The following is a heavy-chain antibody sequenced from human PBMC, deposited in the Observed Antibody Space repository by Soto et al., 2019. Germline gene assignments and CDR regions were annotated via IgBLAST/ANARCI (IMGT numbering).Heavy chain of an antibody. V-gene: IGHV4-30-4*01. CDR1: GGSISSGDYY. CDR2: IYYSGST. J-gene: IGHJ4*02. D-gene: IGHD5-18*01. Sequence: PSETLSLTCTVSGGSISSGDYYWSWIRQPPGKGLEWIGYIYYSGSTYYNPSLKSRVTISVDTSKNQFSLKLSSVTAADTAVYYCARDGRYSYGLGEWGQGTLVTVSS. CDR3: ARDGRYSYGLGE.